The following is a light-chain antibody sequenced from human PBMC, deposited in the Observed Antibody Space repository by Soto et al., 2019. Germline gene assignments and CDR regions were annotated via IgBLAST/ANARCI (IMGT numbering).Light chain of an antibody. J-gene: IGKJ1*01. CDR2: SAS. CDR3: QHYGSSTWT. Sequence: EIVLTQSPGTLSLSPGERATLSCRASQSVSSDYLAWYQQKPGQAPRLLIYSASNRATGIPDRFSGGGSGTDFTLTISGLEPEDFAVYYCQHYGSSTWTFGQGTKVEIK. CDR1: QSVSSDY. V-gene: IGKV3-20*01.